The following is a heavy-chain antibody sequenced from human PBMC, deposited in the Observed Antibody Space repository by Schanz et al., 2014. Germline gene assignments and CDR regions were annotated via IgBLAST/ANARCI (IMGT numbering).Heavy chain of an antibody. CDR2: IGVDGTTT. CDR1: GFAFSSYG. CDR3: ARVDSSGYFFDN. D-gene: IGHD3-22*01. J-gene: IGHJ4*02. V-gene: IGHV3-23*01. Sequence: EVPLLESGGGLVQPGGSLRLSCLASGFAFSSYGMNWLRQAPGKGLEWVSVIGVDGTTTYYADSVKGRFTISRDNSKNTVHLQMSSLRVEDTAVYYCARVDSSGYFFDNWGQGTRVTVSS.